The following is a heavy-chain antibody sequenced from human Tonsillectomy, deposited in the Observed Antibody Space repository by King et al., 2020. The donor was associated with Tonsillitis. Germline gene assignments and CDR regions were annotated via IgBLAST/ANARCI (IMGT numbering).Heavy chain of an antibody. V-gene: IGHV4-59*01. J-gene: IGHJ6*02. D-gene: IGHD3-22*01. CDR3: AREPGPNSYYYDMGMDV. CDR2: IYYSWST. CDR1: GGSISSYY. Sequence: QLQESGPGLVKPSETLSLTCTVSGGSISSYYWSWIRQPPGKGLEWIGYIYYSWSTNYNPSLKSRVTISVDTSKNQFSLKLSSVTAADTAVYYCAREPGPNSYYYDMGMDVWGQGTTVTVSS.